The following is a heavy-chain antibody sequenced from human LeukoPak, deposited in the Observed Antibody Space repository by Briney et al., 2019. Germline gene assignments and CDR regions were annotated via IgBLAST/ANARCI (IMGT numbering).Heavy chain of an antibody. CDR1: GFSVTTSY. J-gene: IGHJ4*02. CDR3: ARTYYDYRVGTNYFDY. CDR2: TYSGGST. Sequence: GGSLRVSCAASGFSVTTSYMSWVRQAPGKGLEWVSVTYSGGSTSHADSVKGRFTVSRDDSKNMLYLQMNSMRHDDTAVYYCARTYYDYRVGTNYFDYWGQGTLVTVSS. V-gene: IGHV3-66*01. D-gene: IGHD3-3*01.